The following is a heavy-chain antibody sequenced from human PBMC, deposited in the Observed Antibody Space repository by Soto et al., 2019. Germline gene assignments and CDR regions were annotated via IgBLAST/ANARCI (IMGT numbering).Heavy chain of an antibody. CDR3: ARQGASGYYYGMHV. J-gene: IGHJ6*02. D-gene: IGHD3-10*01. CDR2: IIPIFGTA. Sequence: QVQLVQSGAEVKKPGSSVKVSCKASGGTFSSYAISWVRQAPGQGLEWMGGIIPIFGTANYAQKFQGRVTITADDSTSTADMALSSLRSEDSAVYYFARQGASGYYYGMHVWGQGTTVTVSS. V-gene: IGHV1-69*12. CDR1: GGTFSSYA.